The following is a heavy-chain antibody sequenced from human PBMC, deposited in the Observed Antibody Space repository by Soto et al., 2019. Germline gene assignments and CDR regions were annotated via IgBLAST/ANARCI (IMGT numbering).Heavy chain of an antibody. CDR1: GGSFSGYY. CDR2: INHSGST. J-gene: IGHJ6*03. V-gene: IGHV4-34*01. CDR3: ARSPPEITIFGVASPYYYYMDV. Sequence: SETLSLTCAVYGGSFSGYYWSWIRQPPGKGLEWIGEINHSGSTNYNPSLKSRVTISVDTSKNQFSLKLSSETAADTAVYCCARSPPEITIFGVASPYYYYMDVWGKGTTVTVSS. D-gene: IGHD3-3*01.